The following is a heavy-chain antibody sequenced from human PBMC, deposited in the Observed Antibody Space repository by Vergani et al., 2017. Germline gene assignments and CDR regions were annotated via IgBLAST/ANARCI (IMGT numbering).Heavy chain of an antibody. CDR3: ARERDYQLWGT. CDR2: SYSGGSST. Sequence: EVQLLESGGGLVQPGGSLRLSCAASGFTFSSYAMSWVRQAPGKGLEWVSVSYSGGSSTYYADSVKGRFTISRDNSKNKLYLQMNSRRAEDAAVDYCARERDYQLWGTGGQGTLVTVSS. D-gene: IGHD4-17*01. CDR1: GFTFSSYA. V-gene: IGHV3-23*03. J-gene: IGHJ4*02.